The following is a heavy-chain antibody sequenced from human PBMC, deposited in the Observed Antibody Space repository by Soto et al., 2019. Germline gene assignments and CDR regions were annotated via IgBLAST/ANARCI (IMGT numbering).Heavy chain of an antibody. D-gene: IGHD3-9*01. CDR1: GGSVRNPNNW. Sequence: QVQVQESGPGLVEPSGTLSLTCVVSGGSVRNPNNWWSWVHQAPGEGLDWIGEIHHGGSTNYNPSLRGRVTMSVDTSKNQFFLRLTSVTAADTALYFCARRIFGLDVWGHGTMVTVAS. J-gene: IGHJ6*02. V-gene: IGHV4-4*02. CDR2: IHHGGST. CDR3: ARRIFGLDV.